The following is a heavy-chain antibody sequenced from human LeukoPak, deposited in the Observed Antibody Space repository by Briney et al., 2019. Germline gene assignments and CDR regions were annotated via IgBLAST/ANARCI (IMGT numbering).Heavy chain of an antibody. V-gene: IGHV3-23*01. CDR2: ISGSGGST. Sequence: PGGSLRLSCAASGFTFSSYSMNWVRQAPGKGLGWVSAISGSGGSTYYADSVKGRFTISRDNSKNTLYLQMNSLRAEDTAVYYCAKGRPSGSYRFGFDYWGQGTLVTVSS. J-gene: IGHJ4*02. D-gene: IGHD1-26*01. CDR1: GFTFSSYS. CDR3: AKGRPSGSYRFGFDY.